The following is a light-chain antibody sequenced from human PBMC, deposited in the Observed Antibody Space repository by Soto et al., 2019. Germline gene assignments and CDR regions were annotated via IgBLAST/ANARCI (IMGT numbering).Light chain of an antibody. Sequence: QAVVTQPPSVSGAPGQRVTISCAGNNSNIGAGYDVHWYQQPPGTAPKFLIYGYISRPSGVPDRFSGSKSGTSASLAITGLQAEDEADYYCQSYDNSLSGWVFGGGTKLTVL. CDR3: QSYDNSLSGWV. J-gene: IGLJ3*02. CDR2: GYI. V-gene: IGLV1-40*01. CDR1: NSNIGAGYD.